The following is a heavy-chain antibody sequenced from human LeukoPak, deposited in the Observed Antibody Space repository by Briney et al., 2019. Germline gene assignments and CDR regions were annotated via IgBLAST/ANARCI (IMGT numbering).Heavy chain of an antibody. CDR1: GGSFSGYY. CDR2: INHSGST. V-gene: IGHV4-34*01. J-gene: IGHJ2*01. Sequence: SETLSLTCAVYGGSFSGYYWSWIRQPPGKGLEWIGEINHSGSTNYNPSLKSRVTISVDTSKNQFSLKLSSVTAADTAVYYCARGVTMIVVVIHDWYFDLWGRGTLVTVSS. D-gene: IGHD3-22*01. CDR3: ARGVTMIVVVIHDWYFDL.